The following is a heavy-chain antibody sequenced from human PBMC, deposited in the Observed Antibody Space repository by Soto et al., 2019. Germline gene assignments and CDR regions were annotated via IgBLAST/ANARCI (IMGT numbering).Heavy chain of an antibody. D-gene: IGHD5-18*01. Sequence: SETLSLTCTVSGGSISSYYWSWIRQPPGKGLEWIGYIYYSGSTNYNPSLKSRVAISVDTSKNQFSLKLSSVTAADTAVYYCARDPGIQLWSSPYYYGMDVWGQGTTVTVSS. CDR1: GGSISSYY. J-gene: IGHJ6*02. CDR2: IYYSGST. V-gene: IGHV4-59*01. CDR3: ARDPGIQLWSSPYYYGMDV.